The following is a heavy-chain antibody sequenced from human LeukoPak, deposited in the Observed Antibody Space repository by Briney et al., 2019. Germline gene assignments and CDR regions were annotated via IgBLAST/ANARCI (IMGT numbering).Heavy chain of an antibody. CDR3: ARGDGVIMNY. V-gene: IGHV3-30-3*01. CDR1: GFTFSSYA. D-gene: IGHD3-10*01. Sequence: GGSLRLSCAASGFTFSSYAMPWVRQAPGKGLEWVAVISYDGSNKYYADSVKGRFTISRDNSKDTLYLQMNSLRAEDTAMYYCARGDGVIMNYWGQGTLVTVSS. CDR2: ISYDGSNK. J-gene: IGHJ4*02.